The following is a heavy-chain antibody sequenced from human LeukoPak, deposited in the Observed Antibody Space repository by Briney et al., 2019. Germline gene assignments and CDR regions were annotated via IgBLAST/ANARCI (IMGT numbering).Heavy chain of an antibody. CDR1: GFTFSSYG. CDR2: ISGSGGST. D-gene: IGHD3-3*01. V-gene: IGHV3-23*01. CDR3: ARGFLVHYFDY. Sequence: GGSLRLSCAASGFTFSSYGMSWVRQAPGKGLEWVSAISGSGGSTYYADSVKGRFTISRDNSKNTLYLQMNSLRAEDTAVYYCARGFLVHYFDYWGQGTLVTVSS. J-gene: IGHJ4*02.